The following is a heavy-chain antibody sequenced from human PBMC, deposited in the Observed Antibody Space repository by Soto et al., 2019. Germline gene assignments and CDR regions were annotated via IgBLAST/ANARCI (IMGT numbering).Heavy chain of an antibody. J-gene: IGHJ4*02. Sequence: QEQLVESGGGVVQPGTSLRLSCAVPGGIFHGYGMHWVRQAPGKGLEWVAIIRFDGSNEEYADSVKGRFTISRDNSKNTLYLQMNTLGAEDTAVYYCARDGIGGTDFRGYLDYWGRGTVVTVSS. D-gene: IGHD1-7*01. CDR2: IRFDGSNE. CDR1: GGIFHGYG. CDR3: ARDGIGGTDFRGYLDY. V-gene: IGHV3-33*01.